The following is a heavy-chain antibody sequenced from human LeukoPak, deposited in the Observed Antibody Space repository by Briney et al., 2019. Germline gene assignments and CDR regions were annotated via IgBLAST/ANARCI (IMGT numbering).Heavy chain of an antibody. V-gene: IGHV3-43*02. J-gene: IGHJ4*02. CDR1: GFTFDDYA. Sequence: GGSLRLSCAASGFTFDDYAMHWVRQAPGKGLEWVSLISGDGGSTYYADSVKGRFTISRDNSKNSLYLQMNSLRTEDTALYYCAKSPSGYGDYVDGYYFDYWGQGTLVTVSS. CDR2: ISGDGGST. D-gene: IGHD4-17*01. CDR3: AKSPSGYGDYVDGYYFDY.